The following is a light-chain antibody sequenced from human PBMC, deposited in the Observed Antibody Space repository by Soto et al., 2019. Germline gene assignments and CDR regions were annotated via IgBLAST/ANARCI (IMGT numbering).Light chain of an antibody. V-gene: IGLV2-14*01. CDR1: SSDVGGYNY. J-gene: IGLJ2*01. CDR2: DVS. CDR3: SSYTRTSPVV. Sequence: QPVLTQPASVSGSPGQSITISCTGTSSDVGGYNYVSWYQQHPGKAPKLMTYDVSNRPSGVSNRFSGSKSGNTASLTISGLQAEDEADYYCSSYTRTSPVVFGGGTKLTVL.